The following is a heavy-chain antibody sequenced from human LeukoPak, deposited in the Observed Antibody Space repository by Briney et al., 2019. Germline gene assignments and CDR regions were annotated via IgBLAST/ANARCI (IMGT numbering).Heavy chain of an antibody. CDR1: GYTFTGYY. D-gene: IGHD3-22*01. CDR3: ARSDYDSSGYGGP. CDR2: INPNSGGT. V-gene: IGHV1-2*02. Sequence: GASVKVSCKASGYTFTGYYMHWVRQAPGQGLEWMGWINPNSGGTIYAQKFQGRVTMTRDTSISTAYKELSRLRSDDTAVYYCARSDYDSSGYGGPWGQGTLDTVSS. J-gene: IGHJ5*02.